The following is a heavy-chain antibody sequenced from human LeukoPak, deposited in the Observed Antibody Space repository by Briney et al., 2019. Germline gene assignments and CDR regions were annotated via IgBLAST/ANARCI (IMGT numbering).Heavy chain of an antibody. V-gene: IGHV1-69*05. CDR2: IIPIFGTA. D-gene: IGHD5-24*01. CDR3: AATDGYIHRHPLYYLDY. CDR1: GGTFSSYP. Sequence: SVKVSCKASGGTFSSYPISWVRQAPGQGLEWMGGIIPIFGTANYAQKFQGRVTVITDGSTNTAYMEVSSLRYDDTAIYYCAATDGYIHRHPLYYLDYWGQGTLVIVSS. J-gene: IGHJ4*02.